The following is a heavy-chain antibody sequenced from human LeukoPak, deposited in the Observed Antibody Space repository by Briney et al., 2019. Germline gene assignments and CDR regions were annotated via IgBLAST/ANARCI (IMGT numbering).Heavy chain of an antibody. J-gene: IGHJ4*02. D-gene: IGHD2/OR15-2a*01. CDR2: FDPEDVET. V-gene: IGHV1-24*01. CDR1: GNTFTDLS. CDR3: ATDFYRGRQFDY. Sequence: ASVKVSCKVSGNTFTDLSMNWVRQTPGKGLEWMGGFDPEDVETIYAQKFQGRVTMTEDTSTATAYMELSSLRPDDTAVYYCATDFYRGRQFDYWGQGTLVTVSS.